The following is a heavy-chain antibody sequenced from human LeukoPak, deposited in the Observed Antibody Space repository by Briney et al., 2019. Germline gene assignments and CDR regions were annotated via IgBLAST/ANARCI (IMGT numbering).Heavy chain of an antibody. CDR2: MNPNSGNT. V-gene: IGHV1-8*01. J-gene: IGHJ4*01. Sequence: ASVKVSCKASGYTFTSYDINWVRQATGQGLEWMGWMNPNSGNTGYAQKFQGRVTMTRTTSISTAYMELSSLRSEDTAVYYCAILAAAGTEGYYFDYWGQEPWSPSPQ. CDR1: GYTFTSYD. CDR3: AILAAAGTEGYYFDY. D-gene: IGHD6-13*01.